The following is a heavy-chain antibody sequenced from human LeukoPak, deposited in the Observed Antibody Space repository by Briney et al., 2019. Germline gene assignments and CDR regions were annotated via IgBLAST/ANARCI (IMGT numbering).Heavy chain of an antibody. CDR2: ISWNSGSI. J-gene: IGHJ4*02. Sequence: GRSLRLSCAASGFTFDDYAMHWVRQAPGKGLEWVSGISWNSGSISYADSVKGRFTISRDNAKNSQYLQMNSLRAEDTALYYCAKDSSGYGSGSYIYDYWGQGTLVTVSS. CDR3: AKDSSGYGSGSYIYDY. V-gene: IGHV3-9*01. CDR1: GFTFDDYA. D-gene: IGHD3-10*01.